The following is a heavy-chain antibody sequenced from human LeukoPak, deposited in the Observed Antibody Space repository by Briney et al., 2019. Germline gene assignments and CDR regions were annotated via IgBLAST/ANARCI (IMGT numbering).Heavy chain of an antibody. Sequence: GGSLRLSCAASGFTFSSYAMSWVRQAPGKGLEWVSAISGSGGSTYYADSVKGRFTISRDNSKNTLYVQMSSLRAEDTAVYYCAKHGSGYYGTDYWGQGTLVTVSS. CDR3: AKHGSGYYGTDY. CDR2: ISGSGGST. CDR1: GFTFSSYA. V-gene: IGHV3-23*01. J-gene: IGHJ4*02. D-gene: IGHD3-22*01.